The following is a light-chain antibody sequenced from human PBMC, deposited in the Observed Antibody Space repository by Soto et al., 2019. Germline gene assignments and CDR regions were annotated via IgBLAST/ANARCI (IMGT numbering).Light chain of an antibody. Sequence: EIVLTQSPGTLSLSPGERATLSCRASQSVSSNYLAWYHQKPGQAPRLLIYGTSSRATGIPDRFSGSGSGTDFTLTISRLEPEDFAVFYCQQYGSSITFGQGTRLEIK. J-gene: IGKJ5*01. CDR1: QSVSSNY. CDR3: QQYGSSIT. CDR2: GTS. V-gene: IGKV3-20*01.